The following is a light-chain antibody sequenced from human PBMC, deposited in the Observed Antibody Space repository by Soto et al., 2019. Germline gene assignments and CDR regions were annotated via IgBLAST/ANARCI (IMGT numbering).Light chain of an antibody. CDR1: QSVSSSY. V-gene: IGKV3-20*01. J-gene: IGKJ2*02. CDR3: QQYGSSPPWT. Sequence: EIVLTQSPGTLSLSPGERATLSCRASQSVSSSYLAWYRQKPGQAPRLLIYGASSRATGIPDGFSGSGSGTDFTLTISRLEPEDFAVYYCQQYGSSPPWTFGQGTKLEIK. CDR2: GAS.